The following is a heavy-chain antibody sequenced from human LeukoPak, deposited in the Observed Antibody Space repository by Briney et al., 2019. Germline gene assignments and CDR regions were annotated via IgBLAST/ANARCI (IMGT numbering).Heavy chain of an antibody. J-gene: IGHJ4*02. CDR3: ARDSVPSIAARYYFDY. CDR2: ISSSSSSYI. V-gene: IGHV3-21*01. CDR1: GFTFSSYS. Sequence: GGSLRLSCAASGFTFSSYSMTWVRQAPGKGLEWVSSISSSSSSYIYYADSVKGRFTISRDNAKNSLYLQMNSLRAEDTAVYYCARDSVPSIAARYYFDYWGQGTLVTVSS. D-gene: IGHD6-6*01.